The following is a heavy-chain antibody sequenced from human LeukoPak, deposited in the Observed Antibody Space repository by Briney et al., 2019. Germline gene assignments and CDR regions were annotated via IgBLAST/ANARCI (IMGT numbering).Heavy chain of an antibody. CDR2: IIPIFGTA. Sequence: SVKVSCKASGGTFSSYAISWVRQAPGQGLEWMGGIIPIFGTANYAQKFQGRVTITADESTSTAYMELSSLRSEDTAVYYCARVSDGGDNYYDSSGPFDYWGQGTLVTVSS. J-gene: IGHJ4*02. CDR3: ARVSDGGDNYYDSSGPFDY. D-gene: IGHD3-22*01. V-gene: IGHV1-69*01. CDR1: GGTFSSYA.